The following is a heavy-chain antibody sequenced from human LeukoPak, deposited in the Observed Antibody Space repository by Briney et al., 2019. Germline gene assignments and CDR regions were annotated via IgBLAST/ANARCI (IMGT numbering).Heavy chain of an antibody. CDR2: INSDASST. CDR3: AKERVKLAARPVGLDY. V-gene: IGHV3-74*03. J-gene: IGHJ4*02. D-gene: IGHD6-6*01. CDR1: GFSFSTSW. Sequence: PGGSLRLSCAASGFSFSTSWMHWVRQVPGKGLVWVSLINSDASSTTYADSVKGRFTISRDNSKNTVYLQMHSLKAEDTALYYCAKERVKLAARPVGLDYWGQGTLVTVSS.